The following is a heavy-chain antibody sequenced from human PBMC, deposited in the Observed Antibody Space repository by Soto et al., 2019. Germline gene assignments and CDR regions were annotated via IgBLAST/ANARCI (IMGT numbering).Heavy chain of an antibody. D-gene: IGHD5-18*01. CDR1: GGSITSGTYF. V-gene: IGHV4-39*01. CDR2: MYSNGDT. Sequence: SETLSLTCTVSGGSITSGTYFWGWIRQAPGKGLEWIGSMYSNGDTYYKPSLKSRVTISVDTSKIQFSLKVTSVTAADTAVYYCARQMYGNRFGSCFDYCGPALLRTVSS. J-gene: IGHJ4*02. CDR3: ARQMYGNRFGSCFDY.